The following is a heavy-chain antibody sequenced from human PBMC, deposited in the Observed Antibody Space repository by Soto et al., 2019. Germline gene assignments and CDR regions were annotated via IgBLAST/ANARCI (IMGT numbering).Heavy chain of an antibody. CDR3: ARGSRTALEWLLPDYYYYYMDV. V-gene: IGHV1-24*01. D-gene: IGHD3-3*01. J-gene: IGHJ6*03. CDR2: FDPNSGDT. Sequence: ASVKVSSKVSGYTLTELSMHCLRQAPGKGLEWMGGFDPNSGDTGYEQKFQGRVTMTRNTSISTAYMELSSLRSEDTAVYYCARGSRTALEWLLPDYYYYYMDVWGKGTTVTVSS. CDR1: GYTLTELS.